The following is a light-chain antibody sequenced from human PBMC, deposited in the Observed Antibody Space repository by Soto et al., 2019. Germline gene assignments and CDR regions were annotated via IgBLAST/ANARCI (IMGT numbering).Light chain of an antibody. J-gene: IGLJ1*01. Sequence: QSAVTQPACVSGSPGQSITISCTGTSNDVGGYNHVSWYQQHPGKAPKLVIYDVTNRPSGVSDRFSGSKSGNTASLTISGLQAEDEADYYCTSYTSIFTYVFGTGTKVTVL. V-gene: IGLV2-14*01. CDR3: TSYTSIFTYV. CDR1: SNDVGGYNH. CDR2: DVT.